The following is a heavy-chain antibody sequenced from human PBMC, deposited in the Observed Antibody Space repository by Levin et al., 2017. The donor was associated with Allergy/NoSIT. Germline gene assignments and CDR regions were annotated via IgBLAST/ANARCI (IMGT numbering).Heavy chain of an antibody. J-gene: IGHJ5*02. CDR3: ARDPLKWSYEGDWFDP. Sequence: RGESLKISCAASEFTFSSYNMKWVRQAPGKGLEWVSSISSSSSYIYYAESVRGRFTISRDNAKNSLYLQMNSLRAEDTAVYYCARDPLKWSYEGDWFDPWGQGTLVTVSS. CDR1: EFTFSSYN. V-gene: IGHV3-21*01. CDR2: ISSSSSYI. D-gene: IGHD1-26*01.